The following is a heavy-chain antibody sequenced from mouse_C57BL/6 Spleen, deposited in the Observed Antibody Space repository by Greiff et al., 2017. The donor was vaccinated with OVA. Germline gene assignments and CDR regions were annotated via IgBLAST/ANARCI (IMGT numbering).Heavy chain of an antibody. CDR3: SRGRVTTVPYAMDY. D-gene: IGHD1-1*01. J-gene: IGHJ4*01. Sequence: QVQLQQPGAELVRPGSSVKLSCKASGYTFTSYWMHWVKQRPIQGLEWIGNIDPSASETPYNQQVKGKATLTVDKSSSTAYMQLSSLTSEDSAVYYCSRGRVTTVPYAMDYWGQGTSVTVSS. CDR1: GYTFTSYW. V-gene: IGHV1-52*01. CDR2: IDPSASET.